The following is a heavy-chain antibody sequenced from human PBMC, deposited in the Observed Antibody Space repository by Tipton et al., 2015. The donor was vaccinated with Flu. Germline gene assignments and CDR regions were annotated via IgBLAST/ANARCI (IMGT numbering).Heavy chain of an antibody. J-gene: IGHJ4*02. V-gene: IGHV4-59*11. CDR3: ARVGVASSFDY. CDR2: VFYTGST. CDR1: GGSITGHY. Sequence: GLVKPSETLSLSCTVSGGSITGHYWAWIRQPPGKGLEWIGDVFYTGSTTYHPSVKSRISISLDTSKTQFSLDLRSVTAADSAVYFCARVGVASSFDYWGQGTVVTVSS. D-gene: IGHD2-2*01.